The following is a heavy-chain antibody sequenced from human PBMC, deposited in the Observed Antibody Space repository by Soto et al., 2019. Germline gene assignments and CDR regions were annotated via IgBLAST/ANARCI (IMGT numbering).Heavy chain of an antibody. CDR1: GYTFTSYY. CDR2: INPSGGST. J-gene: IGHJ4*02. CDR3: ARDLKPSYYYDSSGPLGY. V-gene: IGHV1-46*01. D-gene: IGHD3-22*01. Sequence: GASVKVSCKASGYTFTSYYMHWVRQAPGQGLEWMGIINPSGGSTSYAQKFQGRVTMTRDTSTSTVYMELSSLRSEDTAVYYCARDLKPSYYYDSSGPLGYWGQGTLVTVSS.